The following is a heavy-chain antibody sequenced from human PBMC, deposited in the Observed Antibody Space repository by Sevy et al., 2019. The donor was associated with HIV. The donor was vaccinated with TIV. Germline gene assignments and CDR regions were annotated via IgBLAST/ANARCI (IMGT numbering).Heavy chain of an antibody. Sequence: GGSLRLSCAASGFSVSSNYMSWVRQAPGKGPEWVSVIHSGGTISYADSVQGRFTISRDNSKNTLYLQMNSLRAEDTAVYYCAREDIVLGEDNYYGIDVWGQGTTVTVSS. CDR2: IHSGGTI. V-gene: IGHV3-53*01. CDR3: AREDIVLGEDNYYGIDV. D-gene: IGHD2-15*01. CDR1: GFSVSSNY. J-gene: IGHJ6*02.